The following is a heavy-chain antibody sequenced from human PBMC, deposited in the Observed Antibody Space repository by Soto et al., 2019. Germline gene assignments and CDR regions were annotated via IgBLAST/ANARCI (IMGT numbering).Heavy chain of an antibody. V-gene: IGHV4-34*01. J-gene: IGHJ4*02. D-gene: IGHD6-19*01. Sequence: NPSETLSLTCAVYGGSFSGYYWSWIRQPPGKGLEWIGEINHSGSTNYNPSLKSRVTISVDTSKNQFSLKLSSVTAADTAVYYCARDGIAVAGTHNPFFDYWGQGTLVTVSS. CDR2: INHSGST. CDR3: ARDGIAVAGTHNPFFDY. CDR1: GGSFSGYY.